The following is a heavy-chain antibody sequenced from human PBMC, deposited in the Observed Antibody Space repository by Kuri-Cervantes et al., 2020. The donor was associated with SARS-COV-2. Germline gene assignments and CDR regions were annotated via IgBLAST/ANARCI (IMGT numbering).Heavy chain of an antibody. CDR1: GGTFGSYT. V-gene: IGHV1-69*04. Sequence: SVKVSCKASGGTFGSYTISWVRQAPGQGLEWMGRIIPILGIANYAQKFQGRVTITADKSTSTAYMELRSLRSEDTAVYYCATDAGYSYGMDVWGQGTTVTVSS. CDR3: ATDAGYSYGMDV. D-gene: IGHD5-18*01. J-gene: IGHJ6*02. CDR2: IIPILGIA.